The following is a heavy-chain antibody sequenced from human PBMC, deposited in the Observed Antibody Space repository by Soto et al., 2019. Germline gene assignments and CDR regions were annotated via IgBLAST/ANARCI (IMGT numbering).Heavy chain of an antibody. V-gene: IGHV3-33*01. J-gene: IGHJ6*02. D-gene: IGHD2-15*01. CDR2: IWYDGSNK. Sequence: QVQLVESGGGVVQPGRSLRLSCAASGFTFSSYGMHWVRQAPGKGLEWVAVIWYDGSNKYYADSVKGRFTISRDNSKNTLYLQMNSLRAEDTAVYYCARWVIVVVAATRVESGGMDVWGQGTTVTVSS. CDR1: GFTFSSYG. CDR3: ARWVIVVVAATRVESGGMDV.